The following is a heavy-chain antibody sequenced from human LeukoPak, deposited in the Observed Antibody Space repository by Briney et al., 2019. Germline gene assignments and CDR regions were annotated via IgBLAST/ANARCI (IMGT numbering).Heavy chain of an antibody. CDR2: INHSGST. J-gene: IGHJ4*02. V-gene: IGHV4-34*01. CDR3: ARRLGYGYFRRCSFYH. Sequence: PSETLSLTCAVYGGSFSGYYWSWIRQPPWKGLEWIGEINHSGSTNYNPSLKSRVTISVDTSKNQFSLKLSSVTAADTAVYYCARRLGYGYFRRCSFYHGGQGKGAIVSS. CDR1: GGSFSGYY. D-gene: IGHD5-18*01.